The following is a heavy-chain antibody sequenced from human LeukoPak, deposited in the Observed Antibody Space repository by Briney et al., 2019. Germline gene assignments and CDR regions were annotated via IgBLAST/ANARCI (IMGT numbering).Heavy chain of an antibody. CDR2: IYSGGST. Sequence: PGGSLRLSCAASGFTVSSNYMSWVRQAPGKGLEWVSVIYSGGSTYYADSVKGRFTISRDNSKNTLYLQMNSLRAEDTAVYYCARDSSSSWYGVGYYGMDVWGQGTTVTVSS. CDR1: GFTVSSNY. J-gene: IGHJ6*02. V-gene: IGHV3-53*01. D-gene: IGHD6-13*01. CDR3: ARDSSSSWYGVGYYGMDV.